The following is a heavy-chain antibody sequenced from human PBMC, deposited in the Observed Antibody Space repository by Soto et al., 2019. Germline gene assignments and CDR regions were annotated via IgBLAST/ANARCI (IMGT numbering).Heavy chain of an antibody. CDR3: ARGRRSYYDFWSGYLDI. Sequence: SETLSLTCTVSGDSISSYYWSWIRQPPGKGLEWIGYIYYSGSTNYNPSLKSRVTISVDTSKNQFSLKLSSVTAADTAVYYCARGRRSYYDFWSGYLDIWGQGTMVTVSS. J-gene: IGHJ3*02. D-gene: IGHD3-3*01. CDR2: IYYSGST. V-gene: IGHV4-59*01. CDR1: GDSISSYY.